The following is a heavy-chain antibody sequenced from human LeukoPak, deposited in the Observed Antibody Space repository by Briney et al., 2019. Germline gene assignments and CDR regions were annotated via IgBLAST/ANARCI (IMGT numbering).Heavy chain of an antibody. CDR3: TRGSGSYAY. J-gene: IGHJ4*02. CDR1: GGSISSYY. CDR2: IYYSGST. D-gene: IGHD6-19*01. V-gene: IGHV4-59*01. Sequence: SETLSLTCTVSGGSISSYYWSWIRQPPGKGLEWIGHIYYSGSTNYNPSLNSRVTISLDTSKNQSSLKLTSVTTADTAVYYCTRGSGSYAYWGQGTLITVSS.